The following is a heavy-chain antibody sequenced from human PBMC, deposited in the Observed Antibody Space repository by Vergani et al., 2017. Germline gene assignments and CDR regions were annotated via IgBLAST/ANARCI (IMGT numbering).Heavy chain of an antibody. CDR3: ARSRIYYGAGSPHY. Sequence: QVKLQESGPGLVKPSETLSLTCTVSGASVNSYYWSWIRQPPGKGLEWMGYVSFRGDTLYDPSVKGRMTISLNTSSNQFSLYLTSVTGADTAVYYCARSRIYYGAGSPHYWGQGTLVTVSS. J-gene: IGHJ4*02. V-gene: IGHV4-59*02. CDR2: VSFRGDT. CDR1: GASVNSYY. D-gene: IGHD3-10*01.